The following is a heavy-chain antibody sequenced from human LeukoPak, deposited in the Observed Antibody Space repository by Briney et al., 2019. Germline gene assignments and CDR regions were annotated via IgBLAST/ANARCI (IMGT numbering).Heavy chain of an antibody. D-gene: IGHD3-10*01. V-gene: IGHV1-2*04. CDR2: INPNSGGT. CDR1: GYTFTCYY. Sequence: ASVKVSCKASGYTFTCYYMHWVRQAPGQGLEWMGWINPNSGGTNYAQKFQGWVTMTRDTSISTAYMELSRLRSDDTAVYYCARDRGNPLPRYYFDYWGQGTLVTVSS. CDR3: ARDRGNPLPRYYFDY. J-gene: IGHJ4*02.